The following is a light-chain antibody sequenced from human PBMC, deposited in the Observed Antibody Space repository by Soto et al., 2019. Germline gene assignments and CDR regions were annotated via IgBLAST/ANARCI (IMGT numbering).Light chain of an antibody. CDR3: QQYNNWPQT. CDR1: QSVSNN. J-gene: IGKJ5*01. Sequence: EIVLTQSPGTLSLSPGEIATLSCMASQSVSNNYLAWYQQKPGQAPRLLIYGASTRATGIPARFSGSGSGTEFTLTISSLQSEDFAVYYCQQYNNWPQTFGQGTRLEIK. CDR2: GAS. V-gene: IGKV3-15*01.